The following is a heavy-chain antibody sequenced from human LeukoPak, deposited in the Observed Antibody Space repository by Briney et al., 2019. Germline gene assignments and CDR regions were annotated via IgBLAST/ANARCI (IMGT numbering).Heavy chain of an antibody. V-gene: IGHV4-34*01. Sequence: SETLSLTCAVYGGSFSGYYWTWIRQPPGKRREWMGEINHRGSANYNPSLKSRVSMSIDTSKNQFSLRLSSVTAADTAVYYCANLGPYYYDSSRYEGFDIWGQGTMVTVSS. J-gene: IGHJ3*02. CDR3: ANLGPYYYDSSRYEGFDI. CDR2: INHRGSA. D-gene: IGHD3-22*01. CDR1: GGSFSGYY.